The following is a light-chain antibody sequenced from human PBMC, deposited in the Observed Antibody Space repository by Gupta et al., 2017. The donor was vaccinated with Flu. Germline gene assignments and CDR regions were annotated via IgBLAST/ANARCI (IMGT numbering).Light chain of an antibody. CDR1: QSVRSN. Sequence: EIVMTQSPATLSVSPGERATLSCRASQSVRSNLAWYPQKPGQAPRLLIYAASTRGTSIPARFSGSGSGTEWTLTISSLQSEDFAIYYCQQYNTWPQTFGQGTKLEIK. J-gene: IGKJ1*01. CDR2: AAS. CDR3: QQYNTWPQT. V-gene: IGKV3-15*01.